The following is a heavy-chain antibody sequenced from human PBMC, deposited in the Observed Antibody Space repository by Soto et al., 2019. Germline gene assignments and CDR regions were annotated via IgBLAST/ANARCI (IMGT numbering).Heavy chain of an antibody. D-gene: IGHD1-1*01. Sequence: QVQLVESGGGVVQPGRSLRLSCAASGFTFSDYDMHWVRQAPGKGLEWVAVLSYDGSTNHYADSLKGRLTISRDNSKSTLFLQMNGLRAEDTAVYYRATKRSFRFENWGQGTLVTVSS. J-gene: IGHJ4*02. CDR1: GFTFSDYD. CDR2: LSYDGSTN. CDR3: ATKRSFRFEN. V-gene: IGHV3-30*03.